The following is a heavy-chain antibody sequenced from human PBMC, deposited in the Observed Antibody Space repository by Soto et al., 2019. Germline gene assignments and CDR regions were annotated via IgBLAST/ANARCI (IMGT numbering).Heavy chain of an antibody. CDR3: ARDLAKGGGRAGFDY. CDR2: INPKSGGT. CDR1: GYTXSVYD. J-gene: IGHJ4*02. V-gene: IGHV1-2*02. D-gene: IGHD1-26*01. Sequence: SXKVSFKAAGYTXSVYDRNWVRQAPGQGLEWMGWINPKSGGTMYPQKFQGRVTMTWDTSISKAYMALTRLRSDDTAVYYCARDLAKGGGRAGFDYWGQGTLVTVSS.